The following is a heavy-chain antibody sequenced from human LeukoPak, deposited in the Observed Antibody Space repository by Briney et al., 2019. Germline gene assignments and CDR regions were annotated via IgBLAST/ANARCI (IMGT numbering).Heavy chain of an antibody. Sequence: ASVKVSCKASGYTFTGYYMHWVRQAPGQGLEWMGLNNPNSGGTNYAQKFQGRVTMTRDTSISIAYMELSRLRSDDTAVYYCAIGYCRGGSCDDEPGDAFDIWGQGTMVAVSS. D-gene: IGHD2-15*01. CDR2: NNPNSGGT. CDR1: GYTFTGYY. V-gene: IGHV1-2*02. CDR3: AIGYCRGGSCDDEPGDAFDI. J-gene: IGHJ3*02.